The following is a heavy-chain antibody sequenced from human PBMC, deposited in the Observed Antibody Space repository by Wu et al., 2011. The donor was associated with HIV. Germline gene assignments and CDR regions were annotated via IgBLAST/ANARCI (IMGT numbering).Heavy chain of an antibody. J-gene: IGHJ3*02. V-gene: IGHV1-69*15. Sequence: QVQLVQSGTKVQRPGSSVKVSCRASGGTFSSSATSWMRQAPGQGLEWVGRIIPLFGTANYAQKFRDRVTITADESTATVHMELSSLRSEDTAVYYCARGAMTRGGEVDIWGQGTMVTVSS. CDR1: GGTFSSSA. D-gene: IGHD2-15*01. CDR2: IIPLFGTA. CDR3: ARGAMTRGGEVDI.